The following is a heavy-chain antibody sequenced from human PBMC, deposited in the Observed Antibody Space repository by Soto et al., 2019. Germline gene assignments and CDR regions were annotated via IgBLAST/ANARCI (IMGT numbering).Heavy chain of an antibody. D-gene: IGHD5-18*01. V-gene: IGHV1-3*01. CDR2: INAGNGNT. CDR3: ARYSYGPKAFDI. J-gene: IGHJ3*02. Sequence: ASVKVSCKASGDTYTSYAMHWVRQAPGQRLEWMGWINAGNGNTKYSQKFQGRVTITRDTSASTAYMELSSLRSEDTAVYYCARYSYGPKAFDIWGQGTMVTVSS. CDR1: GDTYTSYA.